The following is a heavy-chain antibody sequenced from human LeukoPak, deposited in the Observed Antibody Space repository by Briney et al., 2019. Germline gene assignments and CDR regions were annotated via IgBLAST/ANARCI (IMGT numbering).Heavy chain of an antibody. CDR1: GFTFGSYW. CDR3: ARSTMMYSSGWHGLGY. J-gene: IGHJ4*02. D-gene: IGHD6-19*01. V-gene: IGHV3-74*01. CDR2: INSDGSST. Sequence: GGSLRLSCAASGFTFGSYWMHWVRQAPGKGLVWVSGINSDGSSTTYVDSVKGRFTISRDNAKNTLYLQMNSLRAEDTAVYYCARSTMMYSSGWHGLGYWGQGTLVTVSS.